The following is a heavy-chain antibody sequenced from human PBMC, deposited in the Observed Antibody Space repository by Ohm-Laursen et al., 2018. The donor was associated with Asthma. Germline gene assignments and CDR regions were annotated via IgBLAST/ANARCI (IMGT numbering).Heavy chain of an antibody. D-gene: IGHD3-16*01. J-gene: IGHJ4*02. CDR2: IYPDGGEK. Sequence: LSCAASGLPFSNFWMSWVRQAPGKGLEWVANIYPDGGEKYYVDSVDGRFTISRDNAKNSLYLQMNSLRAEDTAVYYCATNLPYEAENYWGQGTLVTVSS. CDR1: GLPFSNFW. V-gene: IGHV3-7*05. CDR3: ATNLPYEAENY.